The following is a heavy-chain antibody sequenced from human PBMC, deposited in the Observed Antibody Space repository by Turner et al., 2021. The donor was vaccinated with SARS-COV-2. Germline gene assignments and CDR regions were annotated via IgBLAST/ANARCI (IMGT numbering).Heavy chain of an antibody. CDR1: GGSTSSYY. Sequence: FLTCTVSGGSTSSYYWSWIRQPPGKGLEWIGYIYYSGSTNYNPSLKSADTISVDTSKNQFSLKLSSVTAADTAVYYCARVVPIGVYGAGSYDHGMDVWGQGTTVTVSS. CDR3: ARVVPIGVYGAGSYDHGMDV. V-gene: IGHV4-59*01. J-gene: IGHJ6*02. D-gene: IGHD3-10*01. CDR2: IYYSGST.